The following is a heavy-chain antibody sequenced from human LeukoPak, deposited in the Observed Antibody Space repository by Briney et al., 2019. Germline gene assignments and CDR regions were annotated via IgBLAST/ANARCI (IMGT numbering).Heavy chain of an antibody. D-gene: IGHD4/OR15-4a*01. J-gene: IGHJ4*02. Sequence: GGSLRLSCVLSGFTFSNYAMNWVRQAPGKGLEWVSDISTSSDSTYHIESVRGRFTISRDNSKNTLYLQMNSLRVDDTAVYYCASGLYGGVFDNWGQGTLVTVSS. CDR3: ASGLYGGVFDN. CDR2: ISTSSDST. V-gene: IGHV3-23*01. CDR1: GFTFSNYA.